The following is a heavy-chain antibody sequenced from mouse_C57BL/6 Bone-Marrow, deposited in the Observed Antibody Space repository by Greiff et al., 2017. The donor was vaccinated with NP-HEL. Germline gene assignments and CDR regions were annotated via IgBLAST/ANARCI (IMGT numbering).Heavy chain of an antibody. J-gene: IGHJ1*03. V-gene: IGHV1-9*01. CDR3: ARSAGYYSNPYWYFDV. CDR1: GYTFTGYW. CDR2: ILPGSGST. Sequence: VQLQQSGAELMKPGASVKLSCKATGYTFTGYWIEWVKQRPGHGLEWIGEILPGSGSTNYNEKFKGKATFTADTSSNTAYMQLSSLTTEASAIYYCARSAGYYSNPYWYFDVWGTGTTVTVSS. D-gene: IGHD2-5*01.